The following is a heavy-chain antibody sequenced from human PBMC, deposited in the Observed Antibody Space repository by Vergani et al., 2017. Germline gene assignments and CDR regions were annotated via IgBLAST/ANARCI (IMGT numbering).Heavy chain of an antibody. V-gene: IGHV3-23*01. CDR3: AKDPGGRYCSSTSCYTRYYYYMDV. CDR2: ISGSGGST. CDR1: GFTFSSYA. J-gene: IGHJ6*03. Sequence: EVQLLESGGGLVQPGGSLRPPCAAPGFTFSSYAMSWVRQAPGKGLEWVSAISGSGGSTYYADSVKGRFTISRDNSKNTLYLQMNSLRAEDTAVYYCAKDPGGRYCSSTSCYTRYYYYMDVWGKGTTVTVSS. D-gene: IGHD2-2*02.